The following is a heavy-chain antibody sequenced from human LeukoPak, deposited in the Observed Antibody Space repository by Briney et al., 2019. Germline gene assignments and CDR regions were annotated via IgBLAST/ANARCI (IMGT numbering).Heavy chain of an antibody. CDR3: AREGGYYDFWSGVAPPTYYYYYMDV. Sequence: SGGSLRLSCAASGCTFSSYSMNWVRQAPGKGLEWVSYISSSSSTIYYADSVKGRFTISRDNAKHSLYLQMNSLRAEDTAVYYCAREGGYYDFWSGVAPPTYYYYYMDVWGKGTTVTVSS. D-gene: IGHD3-3*01. CDR2: ISSSSSTI. V-gene: IGHV3-48*01. CDR1: GCTFSSYS. J-gene: IGHJ6*03.